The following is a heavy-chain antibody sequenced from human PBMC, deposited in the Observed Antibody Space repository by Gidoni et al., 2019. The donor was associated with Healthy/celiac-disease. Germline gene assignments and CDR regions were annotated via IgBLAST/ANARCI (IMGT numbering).Heavy chain of an antibody. D-gene: IGHD5-12*01. V-gene: IGHV3-30*03. Sequence: QVQLVESGGGVVQPGRSLRLSCAASGFTFSSYGMHWVRQAPGKGLEWVAVISYDGSNKYYADSVKGRFTISRDNSKNTLYLQMNSLRAEDTAVYYCARRGMVATTTDYWGQGTLVTVSS. CDR1: GFTFSSYG. CDR3: ARRGMVATTTDY. CDR2: ISYDGSNK. J-gene: IGHJ4*02.